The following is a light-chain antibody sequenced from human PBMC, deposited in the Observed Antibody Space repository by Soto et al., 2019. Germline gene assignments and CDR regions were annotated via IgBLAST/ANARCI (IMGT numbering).Light chain of an antibody. Sequence: EVVLTQSPVTLSLSPGERATLSCRASQSFRGLLAWYQQKPGQAPSLLIYDAYNRATDIPPRFSGSGSGTDFTLTISSLEPEDSAVYYCQQRHMWPITFGQGARLEIK. CDR1: QSFRGL. CDR2: DAY. CDR3: QQRHMWPIT. V-gene: IGKV3-11*01. J-gene: IGKJ5*01.